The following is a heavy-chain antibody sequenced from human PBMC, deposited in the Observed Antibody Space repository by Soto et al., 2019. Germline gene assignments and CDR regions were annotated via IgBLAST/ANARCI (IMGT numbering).Heavy chain of an antibody. CDR2: FNPSGGSP. CDR3: ARDSSEPATNFHFDY. J-gene: IGHJ4*02. V-gene: IGHV1-46*02. CDR1: GYRFNNFN. Sequence: ASVKVSCKXSGYRFNNFNVHWVRQAPGLGLEWLGMFNPSGGSPDYSQKFQGRFTMTRDTSTAEFFMELSSLRSEDTAVYYCARDSSEPATNFHFDYWGQGTPVTVSS.